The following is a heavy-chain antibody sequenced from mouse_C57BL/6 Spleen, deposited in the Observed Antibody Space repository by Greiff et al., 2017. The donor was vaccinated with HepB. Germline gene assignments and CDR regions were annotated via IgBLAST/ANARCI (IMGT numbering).Heavy chain of an antibody. Sequence: DVQLVESGGGLVQPGGSLSLSCAASGFTFTDYYMSWVRQPPGKALEWLGFIRNKANGYTTEYSASVKGRFTISRDNSQSILYLQMNALRAEDSATDYCARSSSGSSLYYAMDYWGQGTSVTVSS. J-gene: IGHJ4*01. D-gene: IGHD1-1*01. CDR1: GFTFTDYY. V-gene: IGHV7-3*01. CDR3: ARSSSGSSLYYAMDY. CDR2: IRNKANGYTT.